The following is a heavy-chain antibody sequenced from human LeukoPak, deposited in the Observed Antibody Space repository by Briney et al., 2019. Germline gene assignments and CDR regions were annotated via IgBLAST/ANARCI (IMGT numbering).Heavy chain of an antibody. J-gene: IGHJ4*02. D-gene: IGHD2-2*01. CDR2: IIPIFGTA. CDR3: AREGYCSSTSCSFDY. Sequence: SVTVSCKTSGGTFSSYAISWVRQAPGQGLEWMGGIIPIFGTANYAQKFQGRVTITTDESTSTAYMELSSLRSEDAAVYYCAREGYCSSTSCSFDYWGQGTLVTVSS. V-gene: IGHV1-69*05. CDR1: GGTFSSYA.